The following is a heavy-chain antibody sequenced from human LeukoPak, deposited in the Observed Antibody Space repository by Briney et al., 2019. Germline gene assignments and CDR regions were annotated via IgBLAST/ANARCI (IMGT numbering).Heavy chain of an antibody. CDR2: INSDGSST. Sequence: GGSLRLSCAASGFTFSSYWMHWVRQAPGKGLVWVSRINSDGSSTSYADSVKGRFTISRDNAKNTLYLQMNSLRAEDTAVYYCVRYCSGGSCKTLDYWGQGTLVTVSS. CDR1: GFTFSSYW. CDR3: VRYCSGGSCKTLDY. J-gene: IGHJ4*02. V-gene: IGHV3-74*01. D-gene: IGHD2-15*01.